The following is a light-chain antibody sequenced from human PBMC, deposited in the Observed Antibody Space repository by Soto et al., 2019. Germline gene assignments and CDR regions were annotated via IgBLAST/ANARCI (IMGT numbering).Light chain of an antibody. CDR1: QSISTS. CDR2: GAS. Sequence: DIQMTQSPSTLSASVGDRVTITCRATQSISTSLAWYQQKPGKAPNLLISGASNLESGVPSRFSGSGSGTEFTLTISSLQSEDFAVYYCQQYNSWPPITFGQGTRLEIK. V-gene: IGKV1-5*01. J-gene: IGKJ5*01. CDR3: QQYNSWPPIT.